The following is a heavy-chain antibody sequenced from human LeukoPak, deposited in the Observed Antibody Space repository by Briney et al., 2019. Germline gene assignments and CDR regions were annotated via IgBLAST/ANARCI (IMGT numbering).Heavy chain of an antibody. J-gene: IGHJ4*02. CDR3: ARKSGSSGYPFDY. CDR1: GFPFSSYS. CDR2: ITSSSSTM. Sequence: GGSLRLSCAASGFPFSSYSMNWVRQAPGKWLEWVSYITSSSSTMYYADAVKGRFAISRHNAKNSLYLQMNRLRAEDTAVYYCARKSGSSGYPFDYWGQGILVTVSS. V-gene: IGHV3-48*01. D-gene: IGHD3-22*01.